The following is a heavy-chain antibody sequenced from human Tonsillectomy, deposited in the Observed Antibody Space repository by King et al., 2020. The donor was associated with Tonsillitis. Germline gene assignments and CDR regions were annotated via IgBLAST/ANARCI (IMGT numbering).Heavy chain of an antibody. CDR2: ISWNSGSI. J-gene: IGHJ4*02. CDR3: AKVTAGSYLSYFDY. V-gene: IGHV3-9*01. CDR1: GFTFDDYA. Sequence: VQLVEYGGGLVQPGRSLRLSCAASGFTFDDYAMHWVRQAPGKGLEWVSGISWNSGSIGYADSVKGRFTISRDNAKNSLYLQMNSLRAEDTALYYCAKVTAGSYLSYFDYWGQGTLVTVSS. D-gene: IGHD1-26*01.